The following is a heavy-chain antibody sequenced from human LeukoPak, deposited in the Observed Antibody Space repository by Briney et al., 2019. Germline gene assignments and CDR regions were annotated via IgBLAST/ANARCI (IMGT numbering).Heavy chain of an antibody. J-gene: IGHJ4*02. Sequence: PTETLSLTCTVSGGSISSSSYYWGWIRQPPGKGLEWIGSIYYSGSTYYNPSLKSRVTISVDTSKNQFSLKLSSVTAAVTAVYYCARHPRNSRNFDYWGQGTLVTVSS. CDR3: ARHPRNSRNFDY. CDR2: IYYSGST. V-gene: IGHV4-39*01. D-gene: IGHD6-13*01. CDR1: GGSISSSSYY.